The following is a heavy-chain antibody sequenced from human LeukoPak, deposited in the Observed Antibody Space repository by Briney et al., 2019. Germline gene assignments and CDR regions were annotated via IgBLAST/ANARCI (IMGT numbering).Heavy chain of an antibody. Sequence: ASVKVSCKASGYTFTFHFIHWVRQAPGQGLEWMGWINRNSGGTKYSQKFQGRVTMTRDTSISTVYVDLDSLRFDGTALYYCARVSSASYDYWGQGALVTVSS. J-gene: IGHJ4*02. CDR2: INRNSGGT. V-gene: IGHV1-2*02. CDR3: ARVSSASYDY. CDR1: GYTFTFHF. D-gene: IGHD2-2*01.